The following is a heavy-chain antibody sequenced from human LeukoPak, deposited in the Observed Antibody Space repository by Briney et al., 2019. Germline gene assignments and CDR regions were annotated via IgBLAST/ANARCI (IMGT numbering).Heavy chain of an antibody. Sequence: GGSLRLSCAASGFTFSSYWMTWVRQAPGKGLEWVSAISGSGGSTYYADSVKGRFTISRDNSKNTLYLQMNSLGAEDTAVYYCAREAMVRGVINGMDVWGQGTTVTVSS. D-gene: IGHD3-10*01. J-gene: IGHJ6*02. CDR3: AREAMVRGVINGMDV. CDR1: GFTFSSYW. V-gene: IGHV3-23*01. CDR2: ISGSGGST.